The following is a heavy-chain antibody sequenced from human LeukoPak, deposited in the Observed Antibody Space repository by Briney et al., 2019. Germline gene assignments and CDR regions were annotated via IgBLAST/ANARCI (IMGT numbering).Heavy chain of an antibody. V-gene: IGHV3-20*01. D-gene: IGHD3-3*01. Sequence: PGGSLRLSCAASGFTFDDYGMSWVRQAPGKGLEWVSGINWNGGSTGYADSVEGRFTISRDNAKNSLYLQMNSLRAEDTALYHCARVSWSSRGAFDIWGQGTMVTVSS. CDR3: ARVSWSSRGAFDI. CDR1: GFTFDDYG. CDR2: INWNGGST. J-gene: IGHJ3*02.